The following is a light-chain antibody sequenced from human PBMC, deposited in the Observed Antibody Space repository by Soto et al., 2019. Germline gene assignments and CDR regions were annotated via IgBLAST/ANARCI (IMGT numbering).Light chain of an antibody. J-gene: IGKJ1*01. V-gene: IGKV3D-20*01. CDR3: QQYGSSPRT. Sequence: EIVLTQSPGTLSLSPGERATLSCGASQIVSSSYLAWYQQKPGLAPRLLIYDASSRATGIPDRFSGSGSGTDFTLTISRLEPEDFAVYYCQQYGSSPRTFGQGTKVEIK. CDR2: DAS. CDR1: QIVSSSY.